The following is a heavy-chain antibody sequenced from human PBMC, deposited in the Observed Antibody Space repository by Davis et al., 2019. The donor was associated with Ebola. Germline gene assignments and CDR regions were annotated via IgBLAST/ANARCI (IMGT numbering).Heavy chain of an antibody. Sequence: MPSETLSLTCAISGDSVSSKIAAWNWIRQSTSRGLEWLGRTYLRSTWYTDYAVSLKGRITLNTDTSKNLFSLHLTSVTPEDTAAYYCVKSYYLDYFDLWGQGTMVTVSS. CDR2: TYLRSTWYT. J-gene: IGHJ3*01. CDR3: VKSYYLDYFDL. D-gene: IGHD3-10*01. V-gene: IGHV6-1*01. CDR1: GDSVSSKIAA.